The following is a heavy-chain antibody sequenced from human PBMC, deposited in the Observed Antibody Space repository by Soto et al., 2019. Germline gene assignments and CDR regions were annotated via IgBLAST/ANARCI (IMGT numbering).Heavy chain of an antibody. CDR2: ISGSGGTI. CDR3: ARGYSAIEY. V-gene: IGHV3-11*01. D-gene: IGHD2-21*01. Sequence: QVQLVESGGGLVKPGGSLRLSCAASGFTFTDDYMTWVRQAPGKGLEWISYISGSGGTIYYADSVKGRFTISRDNAKTSLYLQMNTLRAEDSALYSCARGYSAIEYWGQGTPVTVSS. J-gene: IGHJ4*02. CDR1: GFTFTDDY.